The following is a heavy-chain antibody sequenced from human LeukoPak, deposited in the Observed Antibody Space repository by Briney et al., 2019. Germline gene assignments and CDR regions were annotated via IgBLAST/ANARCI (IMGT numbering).Heavy chain of an antibody. D-gene: IGHD3-10*01. CDR2: IYHSGST. V-gene: IGHV4-38-2*02. J-gene: IGHJ4*02. Sequence: SETLSLTCTVSGYSITNGYYWGWIRQPPGKGLEWIGSIYHSGSTFYNSSLKSRVTLSVDTSKNQFSLKLNSVTAADTAVYYCARVLDYYGSGSYGGDYWGQGILVTVSS. CDR3: ARVLDYYGSGSYGGDY. CDR1: GYSITNGYY.